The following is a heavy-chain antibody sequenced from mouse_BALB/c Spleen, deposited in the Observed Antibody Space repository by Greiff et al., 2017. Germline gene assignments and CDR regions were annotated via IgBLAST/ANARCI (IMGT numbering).Heavy chain of an antibody. V-gene: IGHV6-6*02. J-gene: IGHJ4*01. CDR1: GFTFSNYW. CDR2: IRLKSNNYAT. Sequence: EVKVEESGGGLVQPGGSMKLSCVASGFTFSNYWMNWVRQSPEKGLEWVAEIRLKSNNYATHYAESVKGRFTISRDDSKSSVYLQMNNLRAEDTGIYYCIGGVRYAMDYWGQGTSVTVSS. D-gene: IGHD2-14*01. CDR3: IGGVRYAMDY.